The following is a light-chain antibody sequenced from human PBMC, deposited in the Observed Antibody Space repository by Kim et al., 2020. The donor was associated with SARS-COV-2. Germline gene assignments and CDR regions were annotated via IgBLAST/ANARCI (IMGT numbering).Light chain of an antibody. CDR2: RNN. J-gene: IGLJ3*02. CDR3: SAWDISLNAVV. Sequence: LTQPPSVSKDLRQTATLTCTGNNDNVGRQGAAWLQQHQGHPPKVLSDRNNNRRSGISEGFSASRSGNTASLIITGLQSEDEADYYCSAWDISLNAVVFGGGTQLTVL. V-gene: IGLV10-54*01. CDR1: NDNVGRQG.